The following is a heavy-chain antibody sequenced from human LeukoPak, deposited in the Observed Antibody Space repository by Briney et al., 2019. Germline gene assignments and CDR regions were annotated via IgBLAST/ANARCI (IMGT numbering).Heavy chain of an antibody. CDR3: ARDKYGDDAFDY. Sequence: GGSLRLSCAASGFTFSSYEMNWVRQGPGKGLEWFSYISSSGRTIYYADSVRGRFTISRDNAKNSLYLQMNSLRAEDTAVYYCARDKYGDDAFDYWGQGTLVTVSS. CDR2: ISSSGRTI. V-gene: IGHV3-48*03. D-gene: IGHD4-17*01. J-gene: IGHJ4*02. CDR1: GFTFSSYE.